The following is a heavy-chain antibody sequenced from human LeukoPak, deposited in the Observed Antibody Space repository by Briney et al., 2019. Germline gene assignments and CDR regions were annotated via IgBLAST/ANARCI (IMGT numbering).Heavy chain of an antibody. V-gene: IGHV3-48*03. CDR3: ARVMEYYYYYMDV. CDR2: ISHSVSTI. Sequence: GGSLRLSCAASGFTFNRYAMHWVRQAPGKGLEWVSYISHSVSTIYYADSVKGRFTISRDNAKNSLYLQMNSLRAEDTAVYYCARVMEYYYYYMDVWGKGTTVTVSS. J-gene: IGHJ6*03. D-gene: IGHD3-10*01. CDR1: GFTFNRYA.